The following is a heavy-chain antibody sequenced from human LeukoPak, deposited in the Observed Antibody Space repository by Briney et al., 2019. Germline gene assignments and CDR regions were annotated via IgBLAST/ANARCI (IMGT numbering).Heavy chain of an antibody. V-gene: IGHV3-21*01. Sequence: GGSLRLPCAASGVSFNIYGMTWVRQAPGNGLEWVATIGNIGTYIHYGDSVKGRFTISRDTAKSSLYLQMNSLRVEDTAIYYCTRDGVAWSRDYWGQGTLVTVSS. CDR3: TRDGVAWSRDY. J-gene: IGHJ4*02. CDR1: GVSFNIYG. D-gene: IGHD2-8*01. CDR2: IGNIGTYI.